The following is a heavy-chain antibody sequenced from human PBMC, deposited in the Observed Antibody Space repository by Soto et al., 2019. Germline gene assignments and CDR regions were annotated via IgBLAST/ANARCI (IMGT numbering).Heavy chain of an antibody. Sequence: SETLSLTCAVYGGSFSGYYWSWIRQPPGKGLEWIGEINHSGSTNYNPSLKSRVTISVDTSKNQYSLKLSSVTAADTAEYYCGVGDNWFDPWGQGTLVTVSS. D-gene: IGHD3-16*01. V-gene: IGHV4-34*01. CDR2: INHSGST. CDR1: GGSFSGYY. CDR3: GVGDNWFDP. J-gene: IGHJ5*02.